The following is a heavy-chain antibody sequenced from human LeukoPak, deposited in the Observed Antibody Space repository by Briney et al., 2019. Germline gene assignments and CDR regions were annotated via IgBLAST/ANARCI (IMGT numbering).Heavy chain of an antibody. CDR1: GYTFTAYY. CDR2: INPNSGVT. D-gene: IGHD6-6*01. Sequence: PVASVKVSYKASGYTFTAYYMHWVRQAPGQGPEWMGWINPNSGVTNYAQKFQGRVIMTSDTSISTAYMEFSRLRSDDTAMYYCARDLGVTVRPFSLFYWGQGTLVTVSS. V-gene: IGHV1-2*02. CDR3: ARDLGVTVRPFSLFY. J-gene: IGHJ4*02.